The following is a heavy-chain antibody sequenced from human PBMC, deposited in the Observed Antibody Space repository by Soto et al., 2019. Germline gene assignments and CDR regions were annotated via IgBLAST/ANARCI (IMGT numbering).Heavy chain of an antibody. CDR2: IIPIFGTA. Sequence: QVQLVQSGAEVKKPGSSVKVSCKASGGTFSSYAISWVRQAPGQGLEWMGGIIPIFGTANYAQKFQGRVTITAEESTSTAYMELSSLRSEDTAVYYCASTYCSGGSCPMDAFDIWGQGTMVTVSS. CDR3: ASTYCSGGSCPMDAFDI. J-gene: IGHJ3*02. V-gene: IGHV1-69*01. CDR1: GGTFSSYA. D-gene: IGHD2-15*01.